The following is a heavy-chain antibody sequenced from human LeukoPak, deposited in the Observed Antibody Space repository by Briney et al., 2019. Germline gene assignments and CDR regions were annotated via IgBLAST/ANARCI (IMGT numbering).Heavy chain of an antibody. J-gene: IGHJ4*02. V-gene: IGHV3-30*02. CDR3: AKSLAGTCFDY. CDR1: GFTFSSYG. CDR2: IRNDGSNK. Sequence: GGSLRLSCAASGFTFSSYGMHWVRQAPGKGLEWVAFIRNDGSNKYYADSVKGRFTISRDNSKNTLYLQMNSLRAEDTAVYYCAKSLAGTCFDYWGQGTLVTVSS. D-gene: IGHD6-19*01.